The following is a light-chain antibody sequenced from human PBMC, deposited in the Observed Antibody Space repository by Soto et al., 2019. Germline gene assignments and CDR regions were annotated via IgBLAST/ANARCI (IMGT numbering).Light chain of an antibody. CDR3: QQFDNLPMYT. Sequence: DIQMTQSPSSLSASVGDRVTITCQASQDISNSLNWYQQKPGKAPKLLIFDASNLQIGVPARFSGSGSGTDFTFTISSLQPEDIATYYCQQFDNLPMYTFGQGTKLEI. V-gene: IGKV1-33*01. CDR1: QDISNS. J-gene: IGKJ2*01. CDR2: DAS.